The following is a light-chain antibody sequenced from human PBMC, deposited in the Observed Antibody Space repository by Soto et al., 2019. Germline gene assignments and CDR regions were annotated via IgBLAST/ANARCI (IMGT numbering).Light chain of an antibody. V-gene: IGKV3-20*01. J-gene: IGKJ4*02. CDR1: QSVSSSY. Sequence: EIVLTEAPGTLSVSPGERATLSCRASQSVSSSYLAWYQQKPDPDPRLLIYGASSRGTGIPDRFSGSGSATDFTLTIFRLEPEDLAEYDCRQQGSSLLTCGRESKVDIK. CDR2: GAS. CDR3: RQQGSSLLT.